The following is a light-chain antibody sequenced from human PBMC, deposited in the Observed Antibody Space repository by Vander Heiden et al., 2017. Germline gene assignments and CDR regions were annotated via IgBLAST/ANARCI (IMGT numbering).Light chain of an antibody. J-gene: IGKJ2*01. CDR1: QYICAS. CDR2: AAS. Sequence: DIQITQSPAFLSASVGGRVTLTCPASQYICASLSWSQQKPGKASHLLIYAASNVEGGVPTRFSARGSGKEFILTIKSLHAEDIAVYYRQQDESLPTFGQGTKVEIK. CDR3: QQDESLPT. V-gene: IGKV1-33*01.